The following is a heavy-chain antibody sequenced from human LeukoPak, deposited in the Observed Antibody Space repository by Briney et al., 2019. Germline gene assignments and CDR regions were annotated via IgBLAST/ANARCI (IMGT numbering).Heavy chain of an antibody. J-gene: IGHJ5*02. Sequence: GGSLRLSCAASGFTFSSYWMSWVRQAPGKGLEWAANIKQDGSEKYYVDSVKGRFTISRDNAKNSLYLQMNSLRAEDTAVYYCARDRTYCSGGSCFPGGWFDPRGQGTLVTVSS. CDR1: GFTFSSYW. D-gene: IGHD2-15*01. CDR3: ARDRTYCSGGSCFPGGWFDP. V-gene: IGHV3-7*01. CDR2: IKQDGSEK.